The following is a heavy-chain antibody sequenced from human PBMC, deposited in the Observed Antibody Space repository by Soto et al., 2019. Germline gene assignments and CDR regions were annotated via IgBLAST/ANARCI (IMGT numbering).Heavy chain of an antibody. J-gene: IGHJ3*02. Sequence: HPGGSLRLSCAASGFTFSNAWMSWVRQAPGKGLEWVSAISGSGGSTYYADSVKGRFTISRDNSKNTLYLQMNSLRAEDTAVYYCANMVPLRNAKAFDIWGQGTMVTVSS. D-gene: IGHD5-12*01. V-gene: IGHV3-23*01. CDR2: ISGSGGST. CDR1: GFTFSNAW. CDR3: ANMVPLRNAKAFDI.